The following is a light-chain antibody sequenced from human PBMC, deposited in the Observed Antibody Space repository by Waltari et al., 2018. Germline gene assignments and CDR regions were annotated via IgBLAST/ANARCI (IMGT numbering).Light chain of an antibody. CDR2: EVS. J-gene: IGKJ4*01. Sequence: EIVMTQTPVSLSVTPGQPASLACKSRESLLFSDGKTYFQWYLQKPGQPPQLLIYEVSNLFSGVPDRFSGSGSGTDFTLNISRVEAEDVGVYYCMQSLQRPYTFGGGTKVEIK. CDR1: ESLLFSDGKTY. CDR3: MQSLQRPYT. V-gene: IGKV2D-29*01.